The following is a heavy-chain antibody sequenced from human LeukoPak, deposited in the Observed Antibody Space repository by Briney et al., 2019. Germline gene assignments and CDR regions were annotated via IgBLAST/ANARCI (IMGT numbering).Heavy chain of an antibody. V-gene: IGHV1-69*02. J-gene: IGHJ4*02. D-gene: IGHD2-15*01. Sequence: SVKVSCKASGGTFSSYTISWVRQAPGQGLEWMGRIIPILGIANYAQKFQGRVTITADKSTSTAYMELSSLRSEDTAVYYCASIGYCSGGSCRHRDYWGQGTLVTVSS. CDR2: IIPILGIA. CDR1: GGTFSSYT. CDR3: ASIGYCSGGSCRHRDY.